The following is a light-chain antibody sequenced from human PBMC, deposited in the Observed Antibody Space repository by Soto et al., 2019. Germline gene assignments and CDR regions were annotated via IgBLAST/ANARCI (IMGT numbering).Light chain of an antibody. CDR1: QSVSSSY. CDR2: DTS. CDR3: QQRSVWPWT. Sequence: EIVLTQSPGTLSQSPGERATLSCRASQSVSSSYLAWYQQKPGQAPRLLIYDTSDRASGIPARFSGSGSGTDFTLTISSLEPEDFAVFYCQQRSVWPWTFGQGTKVDIK. J-gene: IGKJ1*01. V-gene: IGKV3D-20*02.